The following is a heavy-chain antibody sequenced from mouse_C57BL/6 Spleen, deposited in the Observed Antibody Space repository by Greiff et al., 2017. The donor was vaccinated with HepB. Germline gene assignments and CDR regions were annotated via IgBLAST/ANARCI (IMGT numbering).Heavy chain of an antibody. CDR2: IYPGDGDT. D-gene: IGHD1-1*01. CDR3: ARETITTVVANFDY. Sequence: VQLQQSGPELVKPGASVKISCKASGYAFSSSWMNWVKQRPGKGLEWIGRIYPGDGDTNYNGKFKGKATLTADKSSSTAYMQLSSLTSEDSAVYFCARETITTVVANFDYWGQGTTLTVSS. CDR1: GYAFSSSW. V-gene: IGHV1-82*01. J-gene: IGHJ2*01.